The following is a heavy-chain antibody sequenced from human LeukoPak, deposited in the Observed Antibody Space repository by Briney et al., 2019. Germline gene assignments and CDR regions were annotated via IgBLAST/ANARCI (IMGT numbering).Heavy chain of an antibody. D-gene: IGHD4/OR15-4a*01. V-gene: IGHV3-23*01. CDR2: ISGSGGST. CDR3: AKDWGVGGGYRLWGPYYYYYGMDV. CDR1: GFTFSSYS. J-gene: IGHJ6*02. Sequence: PGASLRLSCAASGFTFSSYSMSWVRQAPGKGLEWVSAISGSGGSTYYADSVKGRFTISRGNSKNTLYMQMNSLRAEDTAVYYCAKDWGVGGGYRLWGPYYYYYGMDVWGQGTTVTVSS.